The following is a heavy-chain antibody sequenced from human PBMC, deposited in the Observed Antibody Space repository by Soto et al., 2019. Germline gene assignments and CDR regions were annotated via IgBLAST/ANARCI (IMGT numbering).Heavy chain of an antibody. Sequence: QVQLQESGPGLVKPSETLSLTCTVSGGSISSGGYYWSWIRQHPGKGLEWIGYIYYSGSTYYNPSLKSRVTISVDTSKNQFSLKLSSVTAADTAVYYCARAVVVVSNWFDPWGQGTLVTVSS. CDR3: ARAVVVVSNWFDP. V-gene: IGHV4-31*03. CDR1: GGSISSGGYY. CDR2: IYYSGST. J-gene: IGHJ5*02. D-gene: IGHD2-15*01.